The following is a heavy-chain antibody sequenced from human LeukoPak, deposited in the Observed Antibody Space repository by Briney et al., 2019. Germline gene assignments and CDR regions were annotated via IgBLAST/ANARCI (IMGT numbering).Heavy chain of an antibody. J-gene: IGHJ6*03. CDR3: AKERGFGELLYGDYYYMDV. V-gene: IGHV3-66*01. CDR2: IYSGGSK. Sequence: GGSLRLSCAASGFTVSSNYMSWVRQAPGKGLEWVSVIYSGGSKYYADSVKGRFTISRDNSKNTLYLQMNSLRAEDTAVYYCAKERGFGELLYGDYYYMDVWGKGTTVTISS. D-gene: IGHD3-10*01. CDR1: GFTVSSNY.